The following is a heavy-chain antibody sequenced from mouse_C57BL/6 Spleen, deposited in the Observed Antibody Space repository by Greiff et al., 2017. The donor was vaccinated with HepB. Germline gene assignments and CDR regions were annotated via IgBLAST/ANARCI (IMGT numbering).Heavy chain of an antibody. V-gene: IGHV5-17*01. D-gene: IGHD1-1*01. Sequence: EVQLVESGGGLVKPGGSLKLSCAASGFTFSDYGMHWVRQAPEKGLEWVAYISSGSSTIYYADTVKGRFPISRDNAKNTLFLQMNSLRSEDTAMYYCARPNYGSSYGFAYWGQGTLVTVSA. CDR2: ISSGSSTI. CDR1: GFTFSDYG. CDR3: ARPNYGSSYGFAY. J-gene: IGHJ3*01.